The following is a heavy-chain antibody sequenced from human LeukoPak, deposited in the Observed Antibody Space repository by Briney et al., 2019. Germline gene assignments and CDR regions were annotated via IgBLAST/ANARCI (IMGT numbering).Heavy chain of an antibody. V-gene: IGHV3-11*01. J-gene: IGHJ4*02. D-gene: IGHD5-12*01. CDR3: AKGGMVARRNYFDY. CDR1: GFTFSDYY. Sequence: GGSLRLSCAASGFTFSDYYMSWIRQAPGKGLEWVSYISSSGSTIYYADSVKGRFTISRDNAKNSLYLHMNSLRAEDTALYYCAKGGMVARRNYFDYWGQGTLVTVSS. CDR2: ISSSGSTI.